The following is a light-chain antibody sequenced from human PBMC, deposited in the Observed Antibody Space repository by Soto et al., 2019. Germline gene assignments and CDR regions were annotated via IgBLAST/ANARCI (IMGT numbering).Light chain of an antibody. CDR3: AAWDDGLNGYV. Sequence: QSALTQPPSASGTPGQRVTISGSGSSSNIGSITVNWYQQLPGTAPKLLIYSNNQRPSGVPDRFSGSKSGTSASLAISGLQSEDEADYYCAAWDDGLNGYVFGTGTKVTVL. CDR1: SSNIGSIT. V-gene: IGLV1-44*01. J-gene: IGLJ1*01. CDR2: SNN.